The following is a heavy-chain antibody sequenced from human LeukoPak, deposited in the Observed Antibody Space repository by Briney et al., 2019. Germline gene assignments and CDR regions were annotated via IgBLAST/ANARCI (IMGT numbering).Heavy chain of an antibody. V-gene: IGHV3-33*01. D-gene: IGHD2-21*01. CDR3: ARDQDSCCYYDY. CDR1: GFTFSSYG. Sequence: GKSLRLSCAASGFTFSSYGMHWVRQAPGKGLEWGAVISYDGSNKYYADSVKGRFTISRDNSKNTLYLQMNSLRAEDTAVYYCARDQDSCCYYDYWGQGTLVTVSS. CDR2: ISYDGSNK. J-gene: IGHJ4*02.